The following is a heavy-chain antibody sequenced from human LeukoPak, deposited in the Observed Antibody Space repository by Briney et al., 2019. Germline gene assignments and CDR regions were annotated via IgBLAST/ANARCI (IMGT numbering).Heavy chain of an antibody. V-gene: IGHV3-13*01. CDR3: ARGYRILTGYASYDYYGMDV. Sequence: GGSLRLSCAASGFTFSNYDMHWVRQGIGKGLEWVATIGSAGDTYYPGSVKGRFTISRENAKNSLYLQMNSLRVGDTGVYYCARGYRILTGYASYDYYGMDVWGQGTTVTVSS. CDR1: GFTFSNYD. J-gene: IGHJ6*02. CDR2: IGSAGDT. D-gene: IGHD3-9*01.